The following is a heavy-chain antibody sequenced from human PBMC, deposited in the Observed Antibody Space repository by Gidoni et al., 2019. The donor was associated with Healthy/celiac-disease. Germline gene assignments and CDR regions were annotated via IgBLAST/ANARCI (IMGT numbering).Heavy chain of an antibody. CDR1: GFTFSSYA. V-gene: IGHV3-23*01. CDR3: AKGTLITMVRGVSDDY. Sequence: EVQLLESGGGLVQPGGSLRLSCAASGFTFSSYAMSWVRQAPGKGLEWVSAISGSGGSTYYADSVKGRFTISRDNSKNTLYLQMNSLRAEDTAVYYCAKGTLITMVRGVSDDYWGQGTLVTVSS. CDR2: ISGSGGST. D-gene: IGHD3-10*01. J-gene: IGHJ4*02.